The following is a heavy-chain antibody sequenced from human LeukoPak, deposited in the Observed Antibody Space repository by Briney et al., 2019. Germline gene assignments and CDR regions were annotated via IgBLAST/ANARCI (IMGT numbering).Heavy chain of an antibody. Sequence: GGSLRLSCAASGFTFSSYWMSWVRQAPGKGLEWVASIKRDGSVKKYVDSVQGRFTVSRDNTKNSLYLQMNGLRAEDTAVYYCARGRQQLYDYWGQGALVTVSS. CDR3: ARGRQQLYDY. CDR1: GFTFSSYW. CDR2: IKRDGSVK. J-gene: IGHJ4*02. D-gene: IGHD6-13*01. V-gene: IGHV3-7*01.